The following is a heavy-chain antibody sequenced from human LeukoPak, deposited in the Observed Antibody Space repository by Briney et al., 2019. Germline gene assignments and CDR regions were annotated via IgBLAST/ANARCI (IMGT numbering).Heavy chain of an antibody. CDR2: ISPYGTTI. V-gene: IGHV3-48*03. CDR1: GFTFSTNE. D-gene: IGHD6-13*01. J-gene: IGHJ3*02. Sequence: GRSLRLSCAASGFTFSTNEMSWVRQAPGKGLEWVSYISPYGTTIYYADSVKGRFTISRDNAQDSLYLQMNSLRVEDTGIYYCARDWEYNNSPDAYDIWGQGTLVTVSS. CDR3: ARDWEYNNSPDAYDI.